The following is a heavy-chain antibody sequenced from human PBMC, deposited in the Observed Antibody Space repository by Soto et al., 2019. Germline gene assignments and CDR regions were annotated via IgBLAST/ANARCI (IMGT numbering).Heavy chain of an antibody. CDR1: GFTFSNHA. CDR3: ARVESYGWFFDY. CDR2: LSGSGTTT. Sequence: EVHLLESGGGLEQPGGSLRLSCRTSGFTFSNHAMAWVRQAPGKGLEWVSSLSGSGTTTYYVDSVKGRFTISRDNSNDTLSLQMSGLRADDTAVYFCARVESYGWFFDYWGQGALVTVSS. V-gene: IGHV3-23*01. D-gene: IGHD3-10*01. J-gene: IGHJ4*02.